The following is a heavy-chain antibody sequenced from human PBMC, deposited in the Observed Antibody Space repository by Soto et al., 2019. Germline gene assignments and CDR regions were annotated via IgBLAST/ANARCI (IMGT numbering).Heavy chain of an antibody. D-gene: IGHD3-3*01. Sequence: GGSLRLSCAASGFIVSNLYMTWVRQAPGKGLQWVAVISSGGSTYYADSVKGRFTISRDNSKNTLYLEMNSLRAEDTAVYYCARDTLGGAYDFLHGGQGTLVTVSS. CDR2: ISSGGST. CDR1: GFIVSNLY. CDR3: ARDTLGGAYDFLH. V-gene: IGHV3-66*01. J-gene: IGHJ4*02.